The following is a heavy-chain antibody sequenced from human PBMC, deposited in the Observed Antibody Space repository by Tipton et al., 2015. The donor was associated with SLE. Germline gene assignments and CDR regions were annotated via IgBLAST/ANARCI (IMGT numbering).Heavy chain of an antibody. Sequence: SLRLSCAASGFTFSSYWMHWVRQAPGKGLVWVSRINSDGSSTSYADSVKGRFTISSDNAKNTLYLQMNSLRAEDTAVYYCASPGEWELPDAFDIWGQGTMVTVSS. J-gene: IGHJ3*02. CDR1: GFTFSSYW. D-gene: IGHD1-26*01. V-gene: IGHV3-74*01. CDR2: INSDGSST. CDR3: ASPGEWELPDAFDI.